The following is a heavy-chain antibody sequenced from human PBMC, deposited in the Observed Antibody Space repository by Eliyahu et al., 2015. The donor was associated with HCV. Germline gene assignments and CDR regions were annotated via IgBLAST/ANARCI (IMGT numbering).Heavy chain of an antibody. J-gene: IGHJ4*02. CDR2: IKSKTDGGTT. V-gene: IGHV3-15*01. D-gene: IGHD3-22*01. CDR1: GFTFSNAW. CDR3: TTLTPDYYDSSGYYYSIYG. Sequence: EVQLVESGGGLVKPGGSLRLSCAASGFTFSNAWMSWVRQAPGKGLEWVGRIKSKTDGGTTDYAAPVKGRFTISRDDSKNTLYLQMNSLKTEDTAVYYCTTLTPDYYDSSGYYYSIYGWGQGTLVTVSS.